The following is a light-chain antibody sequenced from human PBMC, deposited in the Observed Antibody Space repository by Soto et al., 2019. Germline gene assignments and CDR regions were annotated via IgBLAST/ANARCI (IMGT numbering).Light chain of an antibody. CDR3: QQFGGSPPVT. Sequence: EIVLTQSPGTLSLSPGDGATLSCRASRSVSSTYLAWYQQRPGQAPRLLIYGASTRASGIPDRFSGGGSGTDFSLTIRRLEPEDFAVYFCQQFGGSPPVTFGQGTRLEIK. J-gene: IGKJ5*01. CDR2: GAS. V-gene: IGKV3-20*01. CDR1: RSVSSTY.